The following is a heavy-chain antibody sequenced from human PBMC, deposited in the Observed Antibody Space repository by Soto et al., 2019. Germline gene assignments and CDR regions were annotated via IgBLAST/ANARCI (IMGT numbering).Heavy chain of an antibody. CDR2: IGPESGAT. D-gene: IGHD3-3*02. CDR3: GRGRSGQIVIFY. Sequence: QVHLVQSGAEVKKPGASVKVSCKTSGYTFSGHYIHWVRQAPQQGPEWMGEIGPESGATRYAEKFRGRVIMTMDTSITTVYMELRNLSPDDTAVYYCGRGRSGQIVIFYWGQGTPVTVSS. CDR1: GYTFSGHY. V-gene: IGHV1-2*02. J-gene: IGHJ4*02.